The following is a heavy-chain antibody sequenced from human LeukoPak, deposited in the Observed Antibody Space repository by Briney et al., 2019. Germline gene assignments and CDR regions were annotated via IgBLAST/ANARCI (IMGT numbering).Heavy chain of an antibody. V-gene: IGHV4-59*01. CDR3: ARTTMVRGTYYMDV. D-gene: IGHD3-10*01. CDR1: GGSISSYY. Sequence: SEALSLTCTVSGGSISSYYWSWIRQPPGRGLEWIGYIYYSGYTNYNPSLKSRVTISVDTSKNQFSLKLSSVTAADTAVYYCARTTMVRGTYYMDVWGKGTTVTISS. J-gene: IGHJ6*03. CDR2: IYYSGYT.